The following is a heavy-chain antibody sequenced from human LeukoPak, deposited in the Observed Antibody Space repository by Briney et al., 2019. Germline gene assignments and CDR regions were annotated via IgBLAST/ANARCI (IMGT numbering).Heavy chain of an antibody. CDR2: IYYSGST. D-gene: IGHD3-10*01. J-gene: IGHJ6*02. CDR1: GGSISSYY. Sequence: SETLSLTCTVSGGSISSYYWSWIRQPPGKGLEWTGYIYYSGSTNYNPSLKSRVTISVDTSKNQFSLKLSSVTAADTAVYYCARLLGRGVGSTYGMDVWGQGTTVTVSS. V-gene: IGHV4-59*08. CDR3: ARLLGRGVGSTYGMDV.